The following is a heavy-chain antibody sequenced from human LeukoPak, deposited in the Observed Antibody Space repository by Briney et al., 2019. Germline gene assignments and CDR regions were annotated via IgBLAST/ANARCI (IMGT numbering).Heavy chain of an antibody. CDR1: GGSISSYY. V-gene: IGHV4-59*12. CDR2: IYYSGST. D-gene: IGHD4-17*01. CDR3: AGAPLPSTVTRVYGY. Sequence: SSETLSLTCTVSGGSISSYYWSWIRQPPGKGPEWIGYIYYSGSTNYNPSLKSRVTISVDTSKNQFSLKLSSVTAADTAVYYCAGAPLPSTVTRVYGYWGQGTLVTVSS. J-gene: IGHJ4*02.